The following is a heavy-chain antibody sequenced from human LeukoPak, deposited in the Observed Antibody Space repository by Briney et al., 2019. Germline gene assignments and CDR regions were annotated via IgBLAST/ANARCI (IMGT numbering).Heavy chain of an antibody. CDR1: GFTFSSYE. V-gene: IGHV3-48*03. D-gene: IGHD1-26*01. CDR2: ISSSGSTI. Sequence: GGSLRLSCAASGFTFSSYEMNWVRQAPGKGLEWVSYISSSGSTIYYADSVKGRFTISRDNAKNSLYPQMNSLRAEDTAVYYCARDLAPRPTTNFDYWGQGTLVTVSS. CDR3: ARDLAPRPTTNFDY. J-gene: IGHJ4*02.